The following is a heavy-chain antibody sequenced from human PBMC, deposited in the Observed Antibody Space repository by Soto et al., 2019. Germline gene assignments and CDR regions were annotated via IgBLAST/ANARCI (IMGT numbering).Heavy chain of an antibody. CDR3: AGAPYYDILTGSIEGYSQH. CDR1: GYTFTGYY. D-gene: IGHD3-9*01. J-gene: IGHJ1*01. CDR2: INPNSGGT. V-gene: IGHV1-2*04. Sequence: ASVKVSCKASGYTFTGYYMHWVRQAPGQGLEWMGWINPNSGGTNYAQKFQGWVTMTRDTSISTAYMELSRLRCDDTAVYYLAGAPYYDILTGSIEGYSQHWGRGTLVTVP.